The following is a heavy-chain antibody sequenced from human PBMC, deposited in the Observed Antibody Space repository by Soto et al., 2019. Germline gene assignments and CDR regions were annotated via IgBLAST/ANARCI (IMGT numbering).Heavy chain of an antibody. CDR3: ARDGSGSSYDCGMYV. J-gene: IGHJ6*02. V-gene: IGHV3-30-3*01. Sequence: QVQLVESGGGVVQPGRSLRLSCAASGFTFSSYAMHWVRQAPGKGLEWVAVISYDGSNKYYAHSVKGRFNISRDHSKNTLYQQMKSFRSADTAVYNCARDGSGSSYDCGMYVWGQGTTDNVSS. D-gene: IGHD3-10*01. CDR1: GFTFSSYA. CDR2: ISYDGSNK.